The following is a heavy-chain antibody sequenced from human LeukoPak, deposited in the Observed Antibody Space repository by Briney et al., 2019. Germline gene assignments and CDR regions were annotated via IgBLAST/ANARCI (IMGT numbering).Heavy chain of an antibody. Sequence: QSGGSLRLSCAASGFTFSSYAMSWVRQAPGKGLEWVSAISGSGGSTYYADSVKGRFTISRDNSKNTLYLQMNSLRAEDTAVYYCATGSSRYYYYYMGVWGKGTTVTVSS. J-gene: IGHJ6*03. CDR2: ISGSGGST. CDR3: ATGSSRYYYYYMGV. CDR1: GFTFSSYA. V-gene: IGHV3-23*01. D-gene: IGHD6-6*01.